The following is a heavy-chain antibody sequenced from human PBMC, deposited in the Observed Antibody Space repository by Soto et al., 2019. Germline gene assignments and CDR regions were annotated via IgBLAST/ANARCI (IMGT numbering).Heavy chain of an antibody. J-gene: IGHJ6*02. CDR1: GGSISSGDYY. CDR2: IYYSGST. D-gene: IGHD5-18*01. CDR3: AGEEMDTAMGDYYYGMDV. Sequence: QVQLQESGPGLVKPSQTLSLTCTVSGGSISSGDYYWSWIRQPPGKGLEWIGYIYYSGSTYYNPYLKSRVTISVDTSKHQFSLKLSSVTAADTAVYYCAGEEMDTAMGDYYYGMDVWGQGTTVIVSS. V-gene: IGHV4-30-4*01.